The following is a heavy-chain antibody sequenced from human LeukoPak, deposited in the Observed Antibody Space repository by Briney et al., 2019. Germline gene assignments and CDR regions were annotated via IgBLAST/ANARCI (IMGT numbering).Heavy chain of an antibody. D-gene: IGHD4-17*01. CDR2: IYGSGST. J-gene: IGHJ5*02. V-gene: IGHV4-4*07. Sequence: PSETLSLTCTVPGGSISSYYWSWMRQPAGKGPEWIGRIYGSGSTKYNPSLKSRGTMSVDTSKNQFSLKLSSVTAADAAVYYCARDKTGDYGDLNWFDPWGQGTLVTVSS. CDR3: ARDKTGDYGDLNWFDP. CDR1: GGSISSYY.